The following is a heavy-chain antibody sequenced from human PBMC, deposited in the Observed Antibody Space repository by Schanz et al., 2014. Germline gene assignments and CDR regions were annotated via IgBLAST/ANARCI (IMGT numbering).Heavy chain of an antibody. CDR3: AKDGPGGSGSYSADGDMDA. D-gene: IGHD3-10*01. Sequence: EVHLLESGGGLVPPGGSLRLSCAASGFNFSDYAMCWVRQAPGKGLEWVSAISGGGGTTYYTDSVKGRFTISRDNSKSALYLQMNSRRAEDTAVYYCAKDGPGGSGSYSADGDMDAWGQGTTVTVSS. CDR2: ISGGGGTT. V-gene: IGHV3-23*01. CDR1: GFNFSDYA. J-gene: IGHJ6*02.